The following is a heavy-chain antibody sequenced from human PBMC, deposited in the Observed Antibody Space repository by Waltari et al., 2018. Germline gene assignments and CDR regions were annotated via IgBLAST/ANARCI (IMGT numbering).Heavy chain of an antibody. J-gene: IGHJ4*02. CDR3: ARSRRGDYYDPSSH. CDR1: GFFFNNFG. CDR2: ISMSGNII. V-gene: IGHV3-21*01. Sequence: EVSLVESGGKVVKPGGSLRLSWATSGFFFNNFGLNWFRQAPGKGLEWVATISMSGNIIYYGQSVEGRFTISRDNAKKSVFLQMNSLRADDTATYYCARSRRGDYYDPSSHWGQGTLVTVSS. D-gene: IGHD3-16*01.